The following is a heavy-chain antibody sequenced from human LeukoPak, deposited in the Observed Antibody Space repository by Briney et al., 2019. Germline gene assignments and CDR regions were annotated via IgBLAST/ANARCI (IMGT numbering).Heavy chain of an antibody. D-gene: IGHD1-1*01. CDR1: GFTFSSYW. CDR3: ARVLRLERPYYYYYMDV. CDR2: IKTDGSQI. J-gene: IGHJ6*03. Sequence: GGSLRLSCVASGFTFSSYWMTWVRQAAGKGLEWVANIKTDGSQIYYVDSVKGRFTISRDNAKNSLYLQMNSLRAEDTALYHCARVLRLERPYYYYYMDVWGKGTTVTISS. V-gene: IGHV3-7*03.